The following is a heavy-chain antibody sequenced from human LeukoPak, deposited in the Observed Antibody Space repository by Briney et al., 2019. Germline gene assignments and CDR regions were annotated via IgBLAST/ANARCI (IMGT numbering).Heavy chain of an antibody. J-gene: IGHJ6*03. Sequence: GESLKISCKGSGYSFASSWIGWVRQMPGKGLEWMRIIYPDDSDTRYSPSFEGQITISVDKSISTAYLQWSSLKASDTAVYYCARHGHCTNGVCYSNYCYHMDVWGKGTTVTVSS. D-gene: IGHD2-8*01. CDR1: GYSFASSW. V-gene: IGHV5-51*01. CDR3: ARHGHCTNGVCYSNYCYHMDV. CDR2: IYPDDSDT.